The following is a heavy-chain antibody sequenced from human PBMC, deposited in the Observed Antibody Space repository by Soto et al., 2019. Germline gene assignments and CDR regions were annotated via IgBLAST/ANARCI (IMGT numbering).Heavy chain of an antibody. CDR1: GGSISSDYYY. CDR3: ARSGSMLYGDWFDP. V-gene: IGHV4-30-4*02. J-gene: IGHJ5*02. Sequence: SETLSLTCTVSGGSISSDYYYWSWIRQPPGKGLEWIGHMYDRGSTFYNPSLKSRVTISVDTSKNRFSLKLSSVTAADTAVYYCARSGSMLYGDWFDPWGQGTLVTVSS. D-gene: IGHD2-8*01. CDR2: MYDRGST.